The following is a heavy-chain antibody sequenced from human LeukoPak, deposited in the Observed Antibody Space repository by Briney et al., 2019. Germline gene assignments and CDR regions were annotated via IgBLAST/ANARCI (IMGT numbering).Heavy chain of an antibody. D-gene: IGHD3-10*01. J-gene: IGHJ4*02. V-gene: IGHV1-8*01. Sequence: ASVKVSCKASGYTFPNYDINWVRQATGQGLEWMGWMNPDIGNTAYVQKFQGRVTMTRNTSISTAYMELSSLRSGDTAVYYCARSLSLVRGVIHYFDNWGQGTLVTVSS. CDR3: ARSLSLVRGVIHYFDN. CDR2: MNPDIGNT. CDR1: GYTFPNYD.